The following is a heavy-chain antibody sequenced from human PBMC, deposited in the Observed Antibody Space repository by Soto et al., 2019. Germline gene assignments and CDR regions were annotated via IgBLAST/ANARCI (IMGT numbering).Heavy chain of an antibody. CDR1: GGRLSSCA. V-gene: IGHV1-69*13. CDR3: ARDPGYIRGGSSYRAY. CDR2: IIPIFGTA. D-gene: IGHD2-15*01. J-gene: IGHJ4*02. Sequence: SVKVTWEEAGGRLSSCAISWVRQAAGQGLELMGGIIPIFGTANYAQKFQGRVTITADESTSTAYMELSSLRSEDTAVYYCARDPGYIRGGSSYRAYWGQGTPVPGSS.